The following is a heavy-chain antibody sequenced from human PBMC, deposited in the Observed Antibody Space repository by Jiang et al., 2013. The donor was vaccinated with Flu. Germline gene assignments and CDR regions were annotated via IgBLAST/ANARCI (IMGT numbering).Heavy chain of an antibody. CDR2: IYPYDSDT. V-gene: IGHV5-51*01. Sequence: QLLESGAEVKXPGDSLKISCEGSGYSFTNYWIGWVRQMPGKGLEWMGIIYPYDSDTRYSPSFQGQVTISADKSISTAYQQWSSLKASDTAMYYCARLDKCTTTSNCSFGFDPWGQGTLVTVSS. CDR3: ARLDKCTTTSNCSFGFDP. J-gene: IGHJ5*02. CDR1: GYSFTNYW. D-gene: IGHD2-2*01.